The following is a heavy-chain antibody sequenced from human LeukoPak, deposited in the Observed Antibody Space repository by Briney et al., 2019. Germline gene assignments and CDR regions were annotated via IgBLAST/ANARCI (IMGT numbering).Heavy chain of an antibody. Sequence: GGSLRLSCAASGFTFSSYGMHWVRQAPGKGLEWVAVISYDGSNKYYADSVKGRFTISRDNSKNTLYLQMNSLRAEDTAVYYCAKDRVPAAEGEGNWFDPWGQGTLVTVSS. CDR2: ISYDGSNK. CDR1: GFTFSSYG. D-gene: IGHD2-2*01. J-gene: IGHJ5*02. CDR3: AKDRVPAAEGEGNWFDP. V-gene: IGHV3-30*18.